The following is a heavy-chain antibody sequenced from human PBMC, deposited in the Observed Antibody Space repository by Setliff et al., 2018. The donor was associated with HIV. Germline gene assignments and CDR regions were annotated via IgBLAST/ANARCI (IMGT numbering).Heavy chain of an antibody. Sequence: ASVKVSCKASGYSFTFYGLHWVRQAPGQGLEWMAIINPSGGSTSYAQKFQGRVTMTSDTSTSTVYMELSSLRSEDTAVYYCARALYTNLAHFDYLGQGTLVTVSS. D-gene: IGHD4-4*01. CDR3: ARALYTNLAHFDY. V-gene: IGHV1-46*01. J-gene: IGHJ4*02. CDR2: INPSGGST. CDR1: GYSFTFYG.